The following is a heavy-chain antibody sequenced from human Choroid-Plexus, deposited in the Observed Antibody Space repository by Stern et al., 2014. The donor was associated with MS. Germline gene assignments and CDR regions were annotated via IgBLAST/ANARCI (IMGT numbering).Heavy chain of an antibody. D-gene: IGHD2/OR15-2a*01. CDR3: AKDRQYLTYFFDH. V-gene: IGHV3-30*18. CDR2: VSYAGSEK. CDR1: GFTLGSCA. J-gene: IGHJ5*02. Sequence: QVQLVESGGGVVQPGGYLRLSCVASGFTLGSCAMHWVRQAPGKGLEWVAGVSYAGSEKNYADSVKGRFTISRDNSQNTLFLHMSSLRPEDTAVYYYAKDRQYLTYFFDHWGQGSLVTVSS.